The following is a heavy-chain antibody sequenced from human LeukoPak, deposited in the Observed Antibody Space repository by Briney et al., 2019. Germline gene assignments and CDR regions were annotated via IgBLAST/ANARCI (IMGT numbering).Heavy chain of an antibody. J-gene: IGHJ4*02. Sequence: SVKVSXKASGGTFSSYAISWVRQAPGQGLEWMGGIIPIFGTANYAQKFQGRVTITTDESTSTAYMELSSLRSEDTAVYYCARDACSSTSCPDYWGQGTLVTVSS. D-gene: IGHD2-2*01. CDR2: IIPIFGTA. CDR1: GGTFSSYA. V-gene: IGHV1-69*05. CDR3: ARDACSSTSCPDY.